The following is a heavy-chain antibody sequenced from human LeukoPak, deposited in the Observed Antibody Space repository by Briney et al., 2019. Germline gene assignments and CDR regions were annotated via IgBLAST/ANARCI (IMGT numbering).Heavy chain of an antibody. Sequence: PGGSLRLSCAASGFTFSNYAMHWVRQGLVKGLESMAVVSHDGIQTYYADSVKGRFTISRDNSKSTLFLQMNSLRAEDTAVYYCARLGDYYDSRGIQWWGQGTLVTVSS. J-gene: IGHJ4*02. D-gene: IGHD3-22*01. V-gene: IGHV3-30-3*01. CDR1: GFTFSNYA. CDR2: VSHDGIQT. CDR3: ARLGDYYDSRGIQW.